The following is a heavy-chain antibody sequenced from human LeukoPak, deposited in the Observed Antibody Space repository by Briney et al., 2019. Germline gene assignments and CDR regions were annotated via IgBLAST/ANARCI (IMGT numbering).Heavy chain of an antibody. CDR2: IYYSGST. Sequence: LSLTCTVSGGSISSGGYYWSWIRQHPGKGREWIGYIYYSGSTYYNPSLKSRVTISVDTSKNQFSLKLSSVTAADTAVYYCARLAAAAPQGFDPWGQGTLVTVSS. CDR1: GGSISSGGYY. CDR3: ARLAAAAPQGFDP. D-gene: IGHD6-13*01. V-gene: IGHV4-31*03. J-gene: IGHJ5*02.